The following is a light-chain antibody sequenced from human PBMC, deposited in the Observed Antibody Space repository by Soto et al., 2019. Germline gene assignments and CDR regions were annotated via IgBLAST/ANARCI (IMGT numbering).Light chain of an antibody. CDR1: QSITIW. J-gene: IGKJ1*01. CDR3: QQYSSYSWT. V-gene: IGKV1-5*03. CDR2: KAS. Sequence: DIQMTQSPSTRSASVGDRVTITCRASQSITIWLAWYQQKPGKAPNLLIYKASILESGVPSRFSGSGSGTEFTLTINSLQPDDFATYYCQQYSSYSWTFGQGTKVEIK.